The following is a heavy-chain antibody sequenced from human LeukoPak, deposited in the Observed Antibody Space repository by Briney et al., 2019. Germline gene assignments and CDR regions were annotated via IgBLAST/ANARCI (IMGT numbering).Heavy chain of an antibody. D-gene: IGHD3-3*01. CDR2: INHSGSS. CDR3: ARAPYDFWSGYLNWFDP. V-gene: IGHV4-34*01. J-gene: IGHJ5*02. CDR1: GGSFSGYY. Sequence: SETLSLTCAVYGGSFSGYYWSWIRQPPGKGLEWIGEINHSGSSNYNPSHKSRVTISVDTSKNQFSLKLSSVTAADTAVYYCARAPYDFWSGYLNWFDPWGQGTLVTVSS.